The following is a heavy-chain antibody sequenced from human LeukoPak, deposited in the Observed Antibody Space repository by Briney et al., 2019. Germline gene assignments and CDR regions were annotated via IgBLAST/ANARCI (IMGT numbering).Heavy chain of an antibody. D-gene: IGHD5-12*01. Sequence: PSETLSLTCAVYGGSFSGYYWSWIRQPPGKGLEWIGEINHSGSTNYNPSLKSRVTISVDTSKNQFSLKLSSVTAADTAVYYCARGRGIVAKRLRLFDYWGQGTLVTVSS. CDR2: INHSGST. J-gene: IGHJ4*02. CDR3: ARGRGIVAKRLRLFDY. CDR1: GGSFSGYY. V-gene: IGHV4-34*01.